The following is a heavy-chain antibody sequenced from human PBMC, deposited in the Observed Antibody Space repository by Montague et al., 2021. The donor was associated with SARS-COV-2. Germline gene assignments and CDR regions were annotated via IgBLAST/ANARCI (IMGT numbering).Heavy chain of an antibody. CDR2: IQTSGTS. J-gene: IGHJ6*04. V-gene: IGHV4-61*09. CDR3: ARDRPESWRISPGLAWLFATVVHSASGMDV. CDR1: GDSMTSGSHF. Sequence: TLSLTCTVSGDSMTSGSHFWTWIRQPAGKGLEWIGHIQTSGTSNYNPSLRDRITLSIDTSRNQFSLELRSVTAADTAVYYCARDRPESWRISPGLAWLFATVVHSASGMDVWGWGTTVIVSA. D-gene: IGHD3-3*01.